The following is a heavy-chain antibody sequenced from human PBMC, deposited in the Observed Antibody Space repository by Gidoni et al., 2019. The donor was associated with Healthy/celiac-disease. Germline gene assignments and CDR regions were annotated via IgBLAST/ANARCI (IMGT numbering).Heavy chain of an antibody. V-gene: IGHV3-33*01. Sequence: QVPLVESVGGVVQPGRSLRLSCAASGFTFSRYGMPWVRQAPGKGLEWVAVIWYDGRNKYYADSVKGRFTISRDNSKNTLYLQMNSLRAEDTAVYYCARDVGRGYSYGNIDYWGQGTLVTVSS. CDR3: ARDVGRGYSYGNIDY. D-gene: IGHD5-18*01. CDR1: GFTFSRYG. J-gene: IGHJ4*02. CDR2: IWYDGRNK.